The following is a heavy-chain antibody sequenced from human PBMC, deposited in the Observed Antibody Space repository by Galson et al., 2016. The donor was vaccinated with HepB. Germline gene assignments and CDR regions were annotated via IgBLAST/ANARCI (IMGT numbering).Heavy chain of an antibody. CDR3: ARSAAGTGTVNYGMDV. J-gene: IGHJ6*02. CDR1: GDTFTNYA. D-gene: IGHD1-7*01. V-gene: IGHV1-69*04. Sequence: SVKVSCKASGDTFTNYAISWVRQAPGQGLEWMGRIIPLLDITNFAQQFQGRVTITADRSTSTAYMDLSRLRFDDTAVYYCARSAAGTGTVNYGMDVWGQGNPGHRLL. CDR2: IIPLLDIT.